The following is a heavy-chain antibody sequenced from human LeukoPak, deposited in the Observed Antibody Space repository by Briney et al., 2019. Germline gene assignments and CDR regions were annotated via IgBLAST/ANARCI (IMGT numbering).Heavy chain of an antibody. J-gene: IGHJ4*02. V-gene: IGHV4-39*01. CDR3: ARRASGSYSY. CDR1: GDSISSDSYY. CDR2: IYYSGTT. Sequence: SETLSLTCTVSGDSISSDSYYWGWIRQPPGKRLEWIGSIYYSGTTYYNPSLKSQVAISVDTSKNQFSLRLSSVTTTDTAVYYCARRASGSYSYWGQGTLVTVSS. D-gene: IGHD1-26*01.